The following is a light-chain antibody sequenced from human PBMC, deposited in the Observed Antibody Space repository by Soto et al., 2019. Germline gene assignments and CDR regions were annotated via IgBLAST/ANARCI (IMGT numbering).Light chain of an antibody. CDR3: KSFTTSSTDV. V-gene: IGLV2-18*02. CDR1: SSDIGSYNR. CDR2: DVN. J-gene: IGLJ1*01. Sequence: QSALTQPASVSGSPGQAITISCTGTSSDIGSYNRVSWYQQPPGTAPKLIIYDVNNRPSGVPDRFSGSKSGNTASLTISGLQAEDEDDYYCKSFTTSSTDVFGTGTKLTVL.